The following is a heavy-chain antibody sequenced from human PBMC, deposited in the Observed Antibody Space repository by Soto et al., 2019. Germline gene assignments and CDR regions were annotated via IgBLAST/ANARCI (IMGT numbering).Heavy chain of an antibody. V-gene: IGHV1-46*01. CDR2: INPSGGST. Sequence: ASVKVSCKASGYTFTSYYMHWVRQAPGQGLEWMGIINPSGGSTSYAQKFQGRVTMTRGTSTSTVYMELSSLRSEDTAVYYCARVRSRTQEGYYVSSGYPWGQGTLVTVSS. D-gene: IGHD3-22*01. J-gene: IGHJ5*02. CDR1: GYTFTSYY. CDR3: ARVRSRTQEGYYVSSGYP.